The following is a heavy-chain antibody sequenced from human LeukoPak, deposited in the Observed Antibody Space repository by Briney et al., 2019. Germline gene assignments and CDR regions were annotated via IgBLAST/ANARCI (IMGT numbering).Heavy chain of an antibody. J-gene: IGHJ6*02. Sequence: SETLSFTCTVSGGSLSSSYSYWGWIRQPPGKGLEWIGNIYYSGSTYYSPSLTSRVTVSVDTSENQFSLKLSSVTAADTAVYYCARAHSIASYYYGVDVWGQGTTVTVSS. CDR1: GGSLSSSYSY. CDR3: ARAHSIASYYYGVDV. CDR2: IYYSGST. D-gene: IGHD2/OR15-2a*01. V-gene: IGHV4-39*07.